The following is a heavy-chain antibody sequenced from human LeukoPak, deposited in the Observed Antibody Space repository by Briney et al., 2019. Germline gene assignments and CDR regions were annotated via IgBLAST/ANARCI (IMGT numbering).Heavy chain of an antibody. CDR2: ISGSAGST. CDR3: AKGSIFGGPARLYYFDY. J-gene: IGHJ4*02. Sequence: GGSLRPSCVASGFTFSGYAMSWVRQAPGRGLEWISGISGSAGSTNYADSVKGRFTISRDNSKNTLYLQMDSLRADDTAVYYCAKGSIFGGPARLYYFDYWGQGTLVTGSS. D-gene: IGHD3-3*01. CDR1: GFTFSGYA. V-gene: IGHV3-23*01.